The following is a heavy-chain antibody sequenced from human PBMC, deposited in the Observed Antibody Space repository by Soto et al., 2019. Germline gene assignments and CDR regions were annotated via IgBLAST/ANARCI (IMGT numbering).Heavy chain of an antibody. CDR3: ARDRARYYGMDV. Sequence: ASVEVSCKASGYTFTSYAMHWVRQAPGQRLEWMGWVNAGNGNTKYSQKFQGRVTITRDTSASTAYMELSSLRSEDTAVYYCARDRARYYGMDVWGQGTTVTV. CDR1: GYTFTSYA. V-gene: IGHV1-3*01. D-gene: IGHD6-6*01. J-gene: IGHJ6*02. CDR2: VNAGNGNT.